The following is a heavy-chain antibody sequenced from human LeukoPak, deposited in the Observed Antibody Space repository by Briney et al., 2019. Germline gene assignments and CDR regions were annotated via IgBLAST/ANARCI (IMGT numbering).Heavy chain of an antibody. CDR3: ARGRRVPVVYYYYYGMDV. Sequence: SETLSLTCAVYGGSFSGYYWSWIRQPPGKGLEWIGEINHSGSTNYNPSLKSRVTISVDTSKNQFSLKLSSVTAADTAVYYCARGRRVPVVYYYYYGMDVWGQGTTATVSS. D-gene: IGHD2-2*01. J-gene: IGHJ6*02. CDR1: GGSFSGYY. V-gene: IGHV4-34*01. CDR2: INHSGST.